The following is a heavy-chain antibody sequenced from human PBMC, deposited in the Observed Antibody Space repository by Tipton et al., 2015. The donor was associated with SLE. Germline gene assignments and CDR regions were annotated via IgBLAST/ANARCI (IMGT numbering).Heavy chain of an antibody. Sequence: TLSLTCTVSSYSITNRYYCGWIRPPPGKGLERIGSLYHIGRTYYNPSLNSRFTVSVDTSKSQISLKLSSMTAADTAVFYCARSFQGLTAADGVLRDAFDVWGQGTMVCVSS. D-gene: IGHD6-13*01. CDR3: ARSFQGLTAADGVLRDAFDV. CDR1: SYSITNRYY. J-gene: IGHJ3*01. V-gene: IGHV4-38-2*02. CDR2: LYHIGRT.